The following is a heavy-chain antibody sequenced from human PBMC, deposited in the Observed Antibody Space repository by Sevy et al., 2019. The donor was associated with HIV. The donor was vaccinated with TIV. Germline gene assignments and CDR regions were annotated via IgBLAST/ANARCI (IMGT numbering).Heavy chain of an antibody. CDR2: IWNDRSNK. CDR1: GFTFSSYG. J-gene: IGHJ3*02. V-gene: IGHV3-33*01. D-gene: IGHD3-3*01. Sequence: GGSLRLSCAASGFTFSSYGMHWVRQAPGKGLEWVAVIWNDRSNKYYADSVKGRFTISRDNSKNTLYLQMNSLRAEGTAVYDCASLPNNYVYYSGYSWDDAFDIWGQGTLVTVSS. CDR3: ASLPNNYVYYSGYSWDDAFDI.